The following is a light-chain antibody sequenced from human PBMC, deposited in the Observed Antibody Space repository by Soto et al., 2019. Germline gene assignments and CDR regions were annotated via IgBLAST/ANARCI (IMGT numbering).Light chain of an antibody. CDR1: SGSVSTSYY. Sequence: QAVVTQEPSFSVSPGGTVTLTCGLSSGSVSTSYYPSWYQQTPGQAPRTLIYSTNTRSSGVPDRFSCSILGNKAALTITGGQADDESDYYCVLYMGSGISVFGGGTKLTVL. CDR3: VLYMGSGISV. J-gene: IGLJ2*01. CDR2: STN. V-gene: IGLV8-61*01.